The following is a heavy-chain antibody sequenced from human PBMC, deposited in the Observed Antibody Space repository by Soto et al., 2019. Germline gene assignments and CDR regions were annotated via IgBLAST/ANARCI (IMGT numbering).Heavy chain of an antibody. Sequence: GGSGKGSCKASGYTFTSYGISWVRQAPGQRLEWMGWISAYNGNTNYAQKLQGRVTMTTDTSTSTAYMELRSLRSDDTAVYYCARGRPPFSSRPNWFDPWGQGTLVTVSS. J-gene: IGHJ5*02. V-gene: IGHV1-18*01. CDR1: GYTFTSYG. CDR3: ARGRPPFSSRPNWFDP. CDR2: ISAYNGNT. D-gene: IGHD6-13*01.